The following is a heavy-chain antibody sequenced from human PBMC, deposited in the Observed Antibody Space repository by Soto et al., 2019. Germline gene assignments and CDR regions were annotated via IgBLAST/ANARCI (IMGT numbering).Heavy chain of an antibody. CDR2: INPSGGST. V-gene: IGHV1-46*01. D-gene: IGHD6-19*01. CDR1: GYTFTSYS. Sequence: QVQLVQSGAEVKKPGASVKVSCKASGYTFTSYSMHWVRQAPGQGLEWMGIINPSGGSTSYAQKFQGRVTMTRDTSTSTVYMELSSLRSEDTAVYYCARVAVAGLSGSKTYFDYWGQGTLVTVSS. CDR3: ARVAVAGLSGSKTYFDY. J-gene: IGHJ4*02.